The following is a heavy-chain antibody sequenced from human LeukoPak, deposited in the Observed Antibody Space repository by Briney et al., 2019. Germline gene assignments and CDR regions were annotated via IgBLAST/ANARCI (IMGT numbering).Heavy chain of an antibody. V-gene: IGHV4-61*08. CDR1: GGSISSGGYS. J-gene: IGHJ3*02. CDR2: IYYSGST. CDR3: AREGSRSGTDAFDI. Sequence: PSETLSLTCAVSGGSISSGGYSWSWIRQPPGKGLEWIGYIYYSGSTNYNPSLKSRVTISVDTSKNQFSLKLSSVTAADTAVYYCAREGSRSGTDAFDIWGQGTMVTVSS. D-gene: IGHD3-3*01.